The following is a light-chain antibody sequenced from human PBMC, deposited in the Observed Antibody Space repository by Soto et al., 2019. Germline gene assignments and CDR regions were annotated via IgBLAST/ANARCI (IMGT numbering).Light chain of an antibody. V-gene: IGKV1-5*03. CDR3: QQANSFPIT. J-gene: IGKJ5*01. CDR2: KAS. Sequence: DIQMTPFPSSLSAAVGDRVTITCLASQSVNYYLNWYQQKPGKAPKLLIYKASTLKSGVPSRFSGSGSGTEFTLTISSLQPEDFATYYCQQANSFPITFGQGTRLEIK. CDR1: QSVNYY.